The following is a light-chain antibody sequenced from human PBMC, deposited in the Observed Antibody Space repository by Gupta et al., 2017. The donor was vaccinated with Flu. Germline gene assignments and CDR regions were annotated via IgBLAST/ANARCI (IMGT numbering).Light chain of an antibody. CDR3: QAADSSGAFV. Sequence: SYELTQPPSVSVSPGQTARITCSGDALPKQYAHWYQQKPGQAPVLVIYKDTERPSGIPERFSGSSSGTAVTLTVNGVQAEDEADYYCQAADSSGAFVFGTGTKVTVL. CDR1: ALPKQY. V-gene: IGLV3-25*02. J-gene: IGLJ1*01. CDR2: KDT.